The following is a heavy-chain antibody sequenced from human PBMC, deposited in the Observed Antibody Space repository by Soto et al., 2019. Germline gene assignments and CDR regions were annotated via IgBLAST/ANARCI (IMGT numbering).Heavy chain of an antibody. CDR2: IGSTGTTT. V-gene: IGHV3-23*01. D-gene: IGHD2-21*01. CDR1: GFTFNIYA. CDR3: ATVARYDDFDV. J-gene: IGHJ3*01. Sequence: QLLGSGGGLVQPGGSLRLSCAASGFTFNIYAMTWVRQAPGKGLEWVSNIGSTGTTTYYADSVKGRFAISRDNSKSTLYLQMNGLRAEDTAVYYCATVARYDDFDVWGQGTMVTVSS.